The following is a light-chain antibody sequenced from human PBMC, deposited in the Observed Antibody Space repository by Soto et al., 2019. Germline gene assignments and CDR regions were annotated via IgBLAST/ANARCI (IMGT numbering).Light chain of an antibody. V-gene: IGKV1-39*01. CDR3: QQSYMDPIT. CDR2: DAS. CDR1: QSISTY. Sequence: DIQMTQPPSSLSASVGNRVTMTCRTSQSISTYLNWYQKKPGKAPNLLIYDASRLQSGVPSRFSGSGGGTDFTLSISSVQPEDFATYFCQQSYMDPITFGQGTRLEIK. J-gene: IGKJ5*01.